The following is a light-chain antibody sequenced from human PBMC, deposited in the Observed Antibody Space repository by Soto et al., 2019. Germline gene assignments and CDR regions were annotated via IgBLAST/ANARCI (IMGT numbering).Light chain of an antibody. CDR3: QQYKSYWT. CDR1: QNINSW. V-gene: IGKV1-5*03. CDR2: KAS. J-gene: IGKJ1*01. Sequence: DIQMTQSPSTLSASVGDRVTITCRASQNINSWLAWYQQKPGKAPNLLIYKASSLESGVPSRLSGSGSGTEFTLTISSLQPHDFATYYCQQYKSYWTFGQGTKVDIK.